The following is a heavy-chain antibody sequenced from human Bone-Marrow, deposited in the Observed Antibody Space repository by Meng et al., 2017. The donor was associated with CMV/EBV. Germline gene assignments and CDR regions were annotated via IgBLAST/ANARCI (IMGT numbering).Heavy chain of an antibody. CDR1: GFSVSNNY. CDR3: ARGYWRNGYSN. J-gene: IGHJ4*02. V-gene: IGHV3-66*02. Sequence: GESLKISCAPSGFSVSNNYMGWVRQAPGKGLEWVSDIYSGGDSYYADSVEGRFTISRDNYNNTLYLQMSRLRPDDTAVYYCARGYWRNGYSNWGQGTLVTVSS. CDR2: IYSGGDS. D-gene: IGHD2-15*01.